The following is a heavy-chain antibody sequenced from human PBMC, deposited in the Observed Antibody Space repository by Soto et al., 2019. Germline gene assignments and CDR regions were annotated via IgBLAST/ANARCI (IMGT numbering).Heavy chain of an antibody. J-gene: IGHJ4*02. V-gene: IGHV4-59*01. CDR3: ARRYGGNFDY. Sequence: SETLSLTCTVSGGFISSDYWSWIRQPPGKGLEWIGYIYYSGSTNYNPSLKSRVTISVDTSKNQFSLKLSSVTAADTAVYYCARRYGGNFDYWGQGALVTVSS. D-gene: IGHD4-17*01. CDR1: GGFISSDY. CDR2: IYYSGST.